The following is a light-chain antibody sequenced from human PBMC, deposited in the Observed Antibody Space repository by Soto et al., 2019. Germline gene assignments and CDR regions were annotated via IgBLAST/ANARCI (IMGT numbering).Light chain of an antibody. CDR3: QSYDRSLRGYV. Sequence: QSVLTQPPSVPGAPVQRVTISCTGTSSNIGAGYDVHWYQHLPGRAPKLLIYGNTIRPSGVPDRFSGSKSGTSASLAITGLQAEDEADYYCQSYDRSLRGYVFGTGTKVTVL. CDR2: GNT. J-gene: IGLJ1*01. V-gene: IGLV1-40*01. CDR1: SSNIGAGYD.